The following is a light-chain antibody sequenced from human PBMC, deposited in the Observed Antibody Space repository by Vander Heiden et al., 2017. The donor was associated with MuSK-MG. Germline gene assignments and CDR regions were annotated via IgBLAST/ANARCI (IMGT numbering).Light chain of an antibody. V-gene: IGLV3-25*02. CDR3: QSAGSKGTLWL. Sequence: SSGLTQPPSVSVSPGQTARISCSGDALPRKYAYWYQQKSGQAPILVIYKDSERPSGIPERFSGYTARTSATLHTNGVQAEEDADDYCQSAGSKGTLWLFGGGTKLTVL. J-gene: IGLJ2*01. CDR2: KDS. CDR1: ALPRKY.